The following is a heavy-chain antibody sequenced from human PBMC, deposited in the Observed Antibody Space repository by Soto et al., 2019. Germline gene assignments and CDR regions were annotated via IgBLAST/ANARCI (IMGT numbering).Heavy chain of an antibody. J-gene: IGHJ6*02. CDR3: ARRGYCTNGVCYHGMDV. CDR2: IYYSGST. D-gene: IGHD2-8*01. V-gene: IGHV4-59*12. Sequence: SETLSLTCTVAGGYIRGYYWSWIRQPTGKGLEWIGYIYYSGSTNYNPSLKSRVTISVDKSKNQFSLKLSSVTAADTAVYYCARRGYCTNGVCYHGMDVWGQGTTVTVSS. CDR1: GGYIRGYY.